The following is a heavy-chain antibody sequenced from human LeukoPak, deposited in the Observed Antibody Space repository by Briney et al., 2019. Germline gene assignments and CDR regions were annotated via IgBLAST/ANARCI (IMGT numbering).Heavy chain of an antibody. Sequence: GGSLRLSCAASGFTFSSYGMHWVRQAPGKGLEWVSAISGSGGSTYCADSVKGRFTISRDNSKNTLYLQMNSLRAEDTAVYYCAKDFDFWSGYYRVGAFDIWGQGTMVTVSS. CDR3: AKDFDFWSGYYRVGAFDI. D-gene: IGHD3-3*01. CDR2: ISGSGGST. J-gene: IGHJ3*02. V-gene: IGHV3-23*01. CDR1: GFTFSSYG.